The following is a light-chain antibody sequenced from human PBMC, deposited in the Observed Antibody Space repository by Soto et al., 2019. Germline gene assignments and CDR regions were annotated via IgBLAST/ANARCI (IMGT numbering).Light chain of an antibody. V-gene: IGKV3-20*01. Sequence: EVVLTQSPGTLSLSPAERATLSCRASQSVSNNYLAWYQQKPGQAPRLLIFGSSDRASGIPDRFSGSGSGTDFTLTISRLEPEDFAMYYCQQYRSSPPYTFGLGTKLEIK. CDR2: GSS. J-gene: IGKJ2*01. CDR3: QQYRSSPPYT. CDR1: QSVSNNY.